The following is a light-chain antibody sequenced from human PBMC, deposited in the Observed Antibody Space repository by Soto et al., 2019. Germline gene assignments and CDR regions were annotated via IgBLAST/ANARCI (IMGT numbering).Light chain of an antibody. Sequence: DIVMTQSPLSLPVTAGEPASVSCRSSQSLLHSNGYTYLDWYLQKPGQSPQLLIYWGSNRASGVPDRFSGSGSGTDFTLKISRVAAEDVGVYYCMQALQTPWTFGQRTKVDIK. V-gene: IGKV2-28*01. J-gene: IGKJ1*01. CDR2: WGS. CDR3: MQALQTPWT. CDR1: QSLLHSNGYTY.